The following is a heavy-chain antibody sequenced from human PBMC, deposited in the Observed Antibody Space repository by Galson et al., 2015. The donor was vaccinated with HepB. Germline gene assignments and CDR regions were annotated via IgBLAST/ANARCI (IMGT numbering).Heavy chain of an antibody. V-gene: IGHV4-39*02. CDR3: ARDRYSHNLDAEY. CDR2: AKHRGDT. D-gene: IGHD3/OR15-3a*01. J-gene: IGHJ4*02. CDR1: GGSISSRNYY. Sequence: SQTLSPTCTVSGGSISSRNYYWAWIRQPPGKGLEWIATAKHRGDTYNNPSLQPRVTISIAPSRNEFYLKVKSGTAADTAVYYCARDRYSHNLDAEYWGQGTLVTVSS.